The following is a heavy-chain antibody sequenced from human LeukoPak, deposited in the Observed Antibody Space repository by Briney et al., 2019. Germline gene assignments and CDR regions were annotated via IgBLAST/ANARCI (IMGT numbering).Heavy chain of an antibody. V-gene: IGHV3-30*18. CDR3: AKRRGVGATYYYGMDV. Sequence: GRSLRLSCAASGVTSSSYGMHWVRQAPGKGLERVAVISYDGSNKYYADSVKGRFTISRDNSKNTLYLQMNSLRAEDTAVYYCAKRRGVGATYYYGMDVWGQGTTVTVSS. CDR1: GVTSSSYG. J-gene: IGHJ6*02. D-gene: IGHD1-26*01. CDR2: ISYDGSNK.